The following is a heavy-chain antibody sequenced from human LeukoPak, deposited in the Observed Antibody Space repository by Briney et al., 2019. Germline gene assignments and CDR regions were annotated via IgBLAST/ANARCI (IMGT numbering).Heavy chain of an antibody. CDR3: TTLLTFYSDSSGYYRGLAY. CDR1: GFTFGDFA. CDR2: IKSKTDGGTT. Sequence: PGGSLRLSCTGSGFTFGDFALGWVRQAPGKGLEWVGRIKSKTDGGTTDYAAPVKGRFTISRDDSINTLYLQMNSLKTDDTAVYYCTTLLTFYSDSSGYYRGLAYWGQGTLVTVSS. J-gene: IGHJ4*02. D-gene: IGHD3-22*01. V-gene: IGHV3-15*01.